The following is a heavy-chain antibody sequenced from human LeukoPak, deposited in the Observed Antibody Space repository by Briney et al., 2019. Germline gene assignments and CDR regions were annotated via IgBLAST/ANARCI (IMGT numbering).Heavy chain of an antibody. J-gene: IGHJ4*02. Sequence: GGSLRLSCAASGFTFTSTSMNWVRQAPGKGLEWVSYISSSGRTFYYADSVKGRFTISRDNGKNSLYLQMNSLRVEDTAVYYCARDSRGSSWFFDYWGQGALVTVSS. CDR1: GFTFTSTS. CDR3: ARDSRGSSWFFDY. CDR2: ISSSGRTF. D-gene: IGHD6-13*01. V-gene: IGHV3-48*01.